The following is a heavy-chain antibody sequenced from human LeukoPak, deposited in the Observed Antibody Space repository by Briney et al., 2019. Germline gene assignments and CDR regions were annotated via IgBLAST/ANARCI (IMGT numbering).Heavy chain of an antibody. V-gene: IGHV3-9*01. Sequence: GGSLRLSCAASGFTFDGYSMHWVRQAPGKGLEWVSGILWNGSSIGYADSLKGRFTITRDNATSYLYLHMNRMTAEDADSYYCAKDMGAPRPYPGDFCVWGPGITVT. CDR2: ILWNGSSI. J-gene: IGHJ6*02. CDR1: GFTFDGYS. CDR3: AKDMGAPRPYPGDFCV. D-gene: IGHD3-16*01.